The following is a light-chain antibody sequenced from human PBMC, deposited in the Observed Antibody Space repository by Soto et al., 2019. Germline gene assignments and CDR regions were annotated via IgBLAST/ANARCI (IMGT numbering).Light chain of an antibody. CDR2: DAS. Sequence: IVLTQSPATLSLSPGERATLSCRASQSISTFLAWYQQKPGQAPRLLIYDASHRATGIPARFSGSGSGTDFTLTISSLEQEDSAVYYCQQRTNWPPGYTFGQGTKLEIK. CDR1: QSISTF. J-gene: IGKJ2*01. V-gene: IGKV3-11*01. CDR3: QQRTNWPPGYT.